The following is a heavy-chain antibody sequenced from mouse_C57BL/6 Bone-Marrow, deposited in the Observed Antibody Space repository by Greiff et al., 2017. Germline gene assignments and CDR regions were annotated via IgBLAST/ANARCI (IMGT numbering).Heavy chain of an antibody. CDR2: IHPNSGST. J-gene: IGHJ2*01. D-gene: IGHD1-1*01. Sequence: QVQLQQPGAELVKPGASVKLSCKASGYTFTSYWMHWVKQRPGQGLEWIGMIHPNSGSTNYNEKFKSKATLTVDKSSSPAYMQLSSLTSEDSAVYDCARWVYGSSYYFDYWGQGTTLTVSS. CDR3: ARWVYGSSYYFDY. V-gene: IGHV1-64*01. CDR1: GYTFTSYW.